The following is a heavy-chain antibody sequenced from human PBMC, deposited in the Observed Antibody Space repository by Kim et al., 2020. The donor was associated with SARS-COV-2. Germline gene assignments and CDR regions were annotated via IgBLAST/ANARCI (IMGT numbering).Heavy chain of an antibody. Sequence: SETLSLTCTVSGYSISSGYYWGWIRQPPGKGLEWIGSIYHSGSTYYNPSLKSRVTISVDTSKNQFSLKLSSVTAADTAVYYCARDFNTAMDGGFDYWGQGTLVTVSS. V-gene: IGHV4-38-2*02. J-gene: IGHJ4*02. D-gene: IGHD5-18*01. CDR3: ARDFNTAMDGGFDY. CDR2: IYHSGST. CDR1: GYSISSGYY.